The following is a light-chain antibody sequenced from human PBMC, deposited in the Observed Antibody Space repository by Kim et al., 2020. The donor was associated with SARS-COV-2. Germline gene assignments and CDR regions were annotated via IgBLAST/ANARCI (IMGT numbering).Light chain of an antibody. CDR2: SNT. J-gene: IGLJ3*02. CDR1: SSNIGDNT. Sequence: GERVTISCSGSSSNIGDNTVNWYQQLPGTAPKLLIYSNTQRPSGVPDRFSGSKSGTSASLAISGLQSEDEAAYHCAAWDDSLNGPVFGGGTKLTVL. CDR3: AAWDDSLNGPV. V-gene: IGLV1-44*01.